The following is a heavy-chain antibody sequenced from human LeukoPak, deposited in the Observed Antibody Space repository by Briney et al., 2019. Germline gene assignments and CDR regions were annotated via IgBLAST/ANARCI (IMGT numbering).Heavy chain of an antibody. CDR2: VSGSGGRGAT. Sequence: PGGSLRLSCLGSGFTFSNYVMSWVRQAPGKGLEWVSCVSGSGGRGATYYTDSVKGRFTISRDNAKNTLYLLMNSLRAEDTAVYYCAKDPQWELPSPFDHWGQGTLVTVSS. CDR1: GFTFSNYV. V-gene: IGHV3-23*01. D-gene: IGHD1-26*01. J-gene: IGHJ4*02. CDR3: AKDPQWELPSPFDH.